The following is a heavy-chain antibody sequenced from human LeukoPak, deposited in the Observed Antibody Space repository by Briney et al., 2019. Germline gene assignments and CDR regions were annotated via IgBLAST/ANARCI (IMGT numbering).Heavy chain of an antibody. V-gene: IGHV4-59*01. CDR2: IYYSGST. J-gene: IGHJ3*02. D-gene: IGHD3-22*01. CDR3: ARDRPYYDSSGRYPDAFDI. CDR1: GGSISSYY. Sequence: PSETLSLTCTVSGGSISSYYWSWIRQPPGKGLEWIGYIYYSGSTNYNPSLKSRVTISVDTSKNQFSLKLSSVTAADTAVYYCARDRPYYDSSGRYPDAFDIWGQGTMVTVSS.